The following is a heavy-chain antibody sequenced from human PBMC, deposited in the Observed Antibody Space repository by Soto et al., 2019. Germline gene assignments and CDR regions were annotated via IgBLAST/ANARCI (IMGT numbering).Heavy chain of an antibody. CDR1: GYTFTSYD. CDR2: MNANSGNT. V-gene: IGHV1-8*01. Sequence: QVQLVQSGAEVKKPGASVKVSCKASGYTFTSYDINWVRQATGQGLEWMGWMNANSGNTSYAQKFQGRVTMTRDTSVSTAYMELSSLRSEDTAVYYCARGSGAYRTAVDYWGQGTLVTVSS. CDR3: ARGSGAYRTAVDY. J-gene: IGHJ4*02. D-gene: IGHD3-16*01.